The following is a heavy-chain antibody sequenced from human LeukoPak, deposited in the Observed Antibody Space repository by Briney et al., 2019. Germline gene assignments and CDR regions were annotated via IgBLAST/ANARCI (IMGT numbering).Heavy chain of an antibody. CDR3: AKKDVVFITIRSSQH. CDR1: GFTFSRYG. J-gene: IGHJ1*01. V-gene: IGHV3-30*18. D-gene: IGHD3-22*01. Sequence: PGGSLRLSCAASGFTFSRYGMHWVRQAPGKGLEWVAVISYDGSNEYYADSVKGRFTISRDNSKNTLYLQMNSLRTEDTAIYYCAKKDVVFITIRSSQHWGQAPLVTFSS. CDR2: ISYDGSNE.